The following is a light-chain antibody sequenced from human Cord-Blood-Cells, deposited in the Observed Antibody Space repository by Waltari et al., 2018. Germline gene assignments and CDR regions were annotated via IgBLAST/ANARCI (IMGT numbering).Light chain of an antibody. V-gene: IGLV2-23*01. Sequence: SALTQPASVSGSPGQSITISCTGTSSDVGSYNLVSWYQQHPGKAPKPMIYEGIKRPSGVSNRFSGSKSGNTASLTISGLQAEDEADYYCCSYAGSSTYVFGTGTKVTVL. CDR1: SSDVGSYNL. CDR2: EGI. J-gene: IGLJ1*01. CDR3: CSYAGSSTYV.